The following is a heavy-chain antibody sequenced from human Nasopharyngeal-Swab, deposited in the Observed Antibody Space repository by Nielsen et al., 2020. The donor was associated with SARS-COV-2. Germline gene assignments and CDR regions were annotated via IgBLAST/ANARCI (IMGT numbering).Heavy chain of an antibody. CDR2: INPSGGCT. V-gene: IGHV1-46*01. D-gene: IGHD3-22*01. CDR1: GYSFTSYY. CDR3: ARDVGGDSSGYSVAYRGEPLDY. J-gene: IGHJ4*02. Sequence: ASVKVSCKASGYSFTSYYMHWVRRAPGKGLEWLGIINPSGGCTSHAQKFQGRVTVTRDTSTNTVYMELMSLRSEDTAVYYCARDVGGDSSGYSVAYRGEPLDYWGQGTLVTVSS.